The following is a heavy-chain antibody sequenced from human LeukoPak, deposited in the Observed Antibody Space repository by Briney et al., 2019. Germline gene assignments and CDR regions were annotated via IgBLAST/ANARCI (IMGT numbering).Heavy chain of an antibody. D-gene: IGHD2-2*01. Sequence: GGSLRLSCAASGFTFSSYAMSWVRQAPGKGLEWISYISDTGYITYCADSVRGRFTISRDNSKNSLFLQMSSLRAEDTAVYYCSRGPEYQYCTSTSCYAFDIWGQGTVVTVSS. CDR1: GFTFSSYA. CDR2: ISDTGYIT. V-gene: IGHV3-23*01. J-gene: IGHJ3*02. CDR3: SRGPEYQYCTSTSCYAFDI.